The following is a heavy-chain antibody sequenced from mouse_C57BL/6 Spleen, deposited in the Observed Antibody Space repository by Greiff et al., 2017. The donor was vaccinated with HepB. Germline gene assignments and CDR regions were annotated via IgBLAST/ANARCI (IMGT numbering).Heavy chain of an antibody. CDR2: IYPGSGST. V-gene: IGHV1-55*01. CDR1: GYTFTSYW. J-gene: IGHJ4*01. D-gene: IGHD1-1*01. Sequence: VQLQQPGAELVKPGASVKMSCKASGYTFTSYWITWVKQRPGQGLEWIGDIYPGSGSTNYNEKFKSKATLTVDTSSSTAYMQLSSLTSEDSSVYYCARSVGRYGYYAMVYWGHGASVTVSS. CDR3: ARSVGRYGYYAMVY.